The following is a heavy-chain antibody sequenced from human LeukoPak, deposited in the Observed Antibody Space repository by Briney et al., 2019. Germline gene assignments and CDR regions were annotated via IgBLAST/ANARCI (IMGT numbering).Heavy chain of an antibody. CDR3: ARIPISSSWDPFDY. Sequence: ESGPTLVNPTQTLTLTCTFYGFSLSTSGMCVSWIRQPPGKALEWLARIDWDDDKYYSTSLKTRLTISKDTSKNQVVLTMTNMDPVDPATYYCARIPISSSWDPFDYWGQGTLVTVSS. CDR1: GFSLSTSGMC. J-gene: IGHJ4*02. V-gene: IGHV2-70*11. D-gene: IGHD6-13*01. CDR2: IDWDDDK.